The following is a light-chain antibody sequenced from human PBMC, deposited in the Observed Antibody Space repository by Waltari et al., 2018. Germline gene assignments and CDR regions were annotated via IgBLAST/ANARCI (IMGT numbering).Light chain of an antibody. Sequence: QSALTQPPSASGSPRQSVTISCTGTSSDVGGYNSVSWYQQHPGEAPTLMIYAVTKRPSGVPDRFSGSEAGNTASLTVSGLQAEDEADYYCSSYAGSNNLVFGGGTKLTVL. CDR3: SSYAGSNNLV. CDR1: SSDVGGYNS. V-gene: IGLV2-8*01. CDR2: AVT. J-gene: IGLJ2*01.